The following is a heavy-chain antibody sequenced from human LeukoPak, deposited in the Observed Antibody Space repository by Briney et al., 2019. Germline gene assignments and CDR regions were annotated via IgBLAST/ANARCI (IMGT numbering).Heavy chain of an antibody. CDR1: GFTFSGYA. CDR3: ARETLGKGFFDY. J-gene: IGHJ4*02. CDR2: ISYDGSNE. D-gene: IGHD3-16*01. Sequence: GGSLRLSCAASGFTFSGYAMHWVRQAPGKGLEWVAVISYDGSNEYYADSVKGRFTISRDNAKNTLYVQMNSLRTEDTAVYYCARETLGKGFFDYWGQGTLVTVSS. V-gene: IGHV3-30-3*01.